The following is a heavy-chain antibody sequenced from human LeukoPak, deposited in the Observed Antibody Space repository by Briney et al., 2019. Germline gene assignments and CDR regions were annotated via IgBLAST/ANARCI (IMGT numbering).Heavy chain of an antibody. CDR2: ICHSGST. CDR3: ARGGTDDYGDYGLGFQH. Sequence: PSETLSLTCTVSGYSISSGYYWGWIRQPPGKGLEWIGSICHSGSTHYNPSLKSRVTISVDTSKNQFSLKLSSVTAADTAVYYCARGGTDDYGDYGLGFQHWGQGTLVTVSS. D-gene: IGHD4-17*01. CDR1: GYSISSGYY. J-gene: IGHJ1*01. V-gene: IGHV4-38-2*02.